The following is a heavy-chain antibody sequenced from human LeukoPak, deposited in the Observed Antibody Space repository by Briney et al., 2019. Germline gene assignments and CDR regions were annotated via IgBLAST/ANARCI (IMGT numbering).Heavy chain of an antibody. V-gene: IGHV4-59*08. D-gene: IGHD3-16*02. CDR3: ATSSDYVWGSYRPLAFDI. J-gene: IGHJ3*02. CDR2: IYYSGST. Sequence: SETLSLTCTVSGGSISSYYWSWIRQPPGKGLEWIGYIYYSGSTNYNPSLKSRVTISVDTSKNQFSLKLSSVTAADTAVYYCATSSDYVWGSYRPLAFDIWGQGTMVTVSS. CDR1: GGSISSYY.